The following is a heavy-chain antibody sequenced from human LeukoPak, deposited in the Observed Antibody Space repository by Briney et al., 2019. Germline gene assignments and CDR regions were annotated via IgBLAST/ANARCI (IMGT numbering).Heavy chain of an antibody. Sequence: ASVKVSCKASGYTFTSYGISWVRQTPGQGLEWMGWISAYNGNTKYAQKLQDRVTMTTDTSTTTAYMEVRSLTSDDTAVYYCARGSAMAQKQLVRHFDSWGQGTLVIVSS. CDR2: ISAYNGNT. J-gene: IGHJ4*02. V-gene: IGHV1-18*01. CDR3: ARGSAMAQKQLVRHFDS. CDR1: GYTFTSYG. D-gene: IGHD6-6*01.